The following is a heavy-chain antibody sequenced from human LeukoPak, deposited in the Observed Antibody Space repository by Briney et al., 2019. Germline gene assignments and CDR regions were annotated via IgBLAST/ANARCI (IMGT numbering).Heavy chain of an antibody. CDR2: IGGSGGST. CDR3: AKVGSSYYYGSGSYYNY. J-gene: IGHJ4*02. CDR1: GFTFSSYS. D-gene: IGHD3-10*01. V-gene: IGHV3-23*01. Sequence: GGSLRLSCAASGFTFSSYSMNWVRQAPGKGLEWVSAIGGSGGSTYYADSVKGRFTISRDNSKNTLYLQMNSLRAEDTAVYYCAKVGSSYYYGSGSYYNYWGQGTLVTVSS.